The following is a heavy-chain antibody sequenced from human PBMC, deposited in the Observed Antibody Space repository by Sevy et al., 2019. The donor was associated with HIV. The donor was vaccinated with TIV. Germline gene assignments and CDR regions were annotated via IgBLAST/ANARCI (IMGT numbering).Heavy chain of an antibody. CDR1: GGSISSYY. Sequence: SETLSLPCTVSGGSISSYYWSWIRQPPGKGLEWIGYIYYSGSTNYKPALKSRVTISVDTSKNQFSLKLSSVTAADTAVYYCARSGFLEWPGSFRGPRSWFDPWGQGTLVTVSS. CDR2: IYYSGST. V-gene: IGHV4-59*13. CDR3: ARSGFLEWPGSFRGPRSWFDP. D-gene: IGHD3-3*01. J-gene: IGHJ5*02.